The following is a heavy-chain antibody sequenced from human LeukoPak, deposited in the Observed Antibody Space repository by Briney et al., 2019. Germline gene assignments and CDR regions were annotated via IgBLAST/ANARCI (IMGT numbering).Heavy chain of an antibody. Sequence: ASVKVSCKASGYTFTGYYMHWVRQAPGQGLEWMGWINPNSGGTNYAQKFQGRVTMTRDTSISTAYMELSRLRSDDTAVYYCARAYDSGGSSVGGDSGQGILVTVSS. CDR2: INPNSGGT. D-gene: IGHD2-15*01. V-gene: IGHV1-2*02. CDR3: ARAYDSGGSSVGGD. J-gene: IGHJ4*02. CDR1: GYTFTGYY.